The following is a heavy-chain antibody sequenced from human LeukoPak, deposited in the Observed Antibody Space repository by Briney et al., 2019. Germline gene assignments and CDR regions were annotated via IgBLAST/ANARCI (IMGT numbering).Heavy chain of an antibody. D-gene: IGHD2-15*01. CDR3: ARDLSEYCSGGSCYSGFDY. J-gene: IGHJ4*02. Sequence: ASVKVSCKASGYTFTSYDVNWVRQATGQGLEWMGWMNPNSGNTGYAQKFQGRVTMTRNTSISTAYMELSRLRSDDTAVYYCARDLSEYCSGGSCYSGFDYWGQGTLVTVSS. CDR1: GYTFTSYD. CDR2: MNPNSGNT. V-gene: IGHV1-8*01.